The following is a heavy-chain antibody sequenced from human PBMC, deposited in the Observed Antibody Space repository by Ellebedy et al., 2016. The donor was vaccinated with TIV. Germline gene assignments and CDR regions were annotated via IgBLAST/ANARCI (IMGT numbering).Heavy chain of an antibody. D-gene: IGHD2-15*01. J-gene: IGHJ5*02. CDR2: INPNSGGT. CDR1: GYTFTGYY. Sequence: AASVKVSCKASGYTFTGYYMHWVRQAPGQGLEWMGWINPNSGGTNYAQKLQGRVTMTTDTSTSTAYMELRSLRSDDTAVYYCARVIGRYCSGGSCHNWFDPWGQGTLVTVSS. CDR3: ARVIGRYCSGGSCHNWFDP. V-gene: IGHV1-2*02.